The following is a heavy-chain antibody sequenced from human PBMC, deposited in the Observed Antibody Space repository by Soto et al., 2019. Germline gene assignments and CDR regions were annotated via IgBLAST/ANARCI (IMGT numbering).Heavy chain of an antibody. V-gene: IGHV3-30-3*01. CDR3: AREIVVVPY. D-gene: IGHD2-21*01. CDR2: ISYDGSNK. CDR1: GFTFSSYA. Sequence: QVQLVESGGGVVQPGRSLRLSCAASGFTFSSYAMHWVRQAPGKGLEWVAVISYDGSNKYYADSVKGRFTISRDNSKNTLYLQMNSLRAEDKAVYYCAREIVVVPYWGQGTLVTVSS. J-gene: IGHJ4*02.